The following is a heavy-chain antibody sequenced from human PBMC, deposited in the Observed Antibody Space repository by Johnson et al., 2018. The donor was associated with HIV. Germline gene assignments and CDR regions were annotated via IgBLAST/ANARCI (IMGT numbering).Heavy chain of an antibody. CDR1: GFTFSRYA. CDR2: ISWNSGSI. CDR3: ARDGVVVVAGGWGAFDI. V-gene: IGHV3-9*01. J-gene: IGHJ3*02. D-gene: IGHD2-15*01. Sequence: VQLVESGGGVVQPGRSLRLSCAASGFTFSRYAMHWVRHAPGKGLEWVSGISWNSGSIGYVDSVKGRFTISRDNAKNSLDLQMNSLRVEDTAVYYCARDGVVVVAGGWGAFDIWGQGTMVTVSS.